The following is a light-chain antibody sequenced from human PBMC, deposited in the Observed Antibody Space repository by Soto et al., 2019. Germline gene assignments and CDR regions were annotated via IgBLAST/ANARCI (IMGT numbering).Light chain of an antibody. J-gene: IGKJ1*01. CDR3: HQTFRTPPWT. Sequence: DIELTQSPSSLSAQVGDRVTITCRTSQNTNNFLNWYRQSPREAPELLIHGASGLRGVVDTRFSGSGSGTDFALTIRGLQPEDSATYYRHQTFRTPPWTLGQGT. V-gene: IGKV1-39*01. CDR2: GAS. CDR1: QNTNNF.